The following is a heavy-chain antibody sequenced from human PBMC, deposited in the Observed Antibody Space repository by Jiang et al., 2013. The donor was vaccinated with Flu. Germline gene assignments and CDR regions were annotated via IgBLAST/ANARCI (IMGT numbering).Heavy chain of an antibody. CDR2: IIPIFGTA. CDR3: ASIGYCSSTSCQTIDY. Sequence: IIPIFGTANYAQKFQGRVTITADESTSTAYMELSSLRSEDTAVYYCASIGYCSSTSCQTIDYWGQGTLVTVSS. D-gene: IGHD2-2*01. V-gene: IGHV1-69*01. J-gene: IGHJ4*02.